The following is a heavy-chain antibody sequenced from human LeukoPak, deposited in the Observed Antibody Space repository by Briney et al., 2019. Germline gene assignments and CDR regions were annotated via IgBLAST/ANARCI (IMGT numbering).Heavy chain of an antibody. Sequence: PGGSLRLSCAASGFTFSSYSMNWVRQAPGKGLEWVSSISSSSSYIYYADSVKGRFTISRDNAKNSLYLQMNSLRAEDTAVYYCARLWGSPPHSNFDYWGQGTLVTVSS. CDR2: ISSSSSYI. CDR3: ARLWGSPPHSNFDY. D-gene: IGHD7-27*01. V-gene: IGHV3-21*01. CDR1: GFTFSSYS. J-gene: IGHJ4*02.